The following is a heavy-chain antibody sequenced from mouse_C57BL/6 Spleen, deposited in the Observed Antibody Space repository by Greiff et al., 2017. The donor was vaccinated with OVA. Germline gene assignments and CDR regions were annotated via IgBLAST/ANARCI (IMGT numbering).Heavy chain of an antibody. D-gene: IGHD1-1*01. CDR1: GYTFTSYW. CDR2: IDPSDSYT. V-gene: IGHV1-69*01. Sequence: QVQLKQPGAELVMPGASVKLSCKASGYTFTSYWMHWVKQRPGQGLEWIGEIDPSDSYTNYNQKFKGKSTLTVDKSSSTAYMQLSSLTSEDSAVYYWARGLRYPAWFAYWGQGTLVTVSA. CDR3: ARGLRYPAWFAY. J-gene: IGHJ3*01.